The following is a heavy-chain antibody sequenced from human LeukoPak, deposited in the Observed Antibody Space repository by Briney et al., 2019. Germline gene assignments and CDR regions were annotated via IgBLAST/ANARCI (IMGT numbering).Heavy chain of an antibody. V-gene: IGHV1-18*01. D-gene: IGHD3-22*01. CDR2: SSPYNGNT. J-gene: IGHJ4*02. Sequence: ASVKVSCKASGYTFTTYGISWVRQAPGQGLEWMGWSSPYNGNTNYAQKLQGRVTMTTDTSTSTAYMELRSLRSDDTAVYYCAREVPYDSSVYYQPLDYWGQGTLVTVSS. CDR3: AREVPYDSSVYYQPLDY. CDR1: GYTFTTYG.